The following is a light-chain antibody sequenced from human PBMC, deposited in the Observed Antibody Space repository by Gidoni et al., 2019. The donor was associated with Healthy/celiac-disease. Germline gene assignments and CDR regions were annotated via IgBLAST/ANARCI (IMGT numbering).Light chain of an antibody. J-gene: IGKJ1*01. CDR1: QSVSSSY. Sequence: ELLLTQSPGTLSLSPGERATLSCRASQSVSSSYLAWYQQKPGQAPRLLIYGASSRATGIPDRFSGSGSGTDFTLTISRLEPEDFAVYYCQQYGSSPGTFXQXTKVXIK. CDR2: GAS. V-gene: IGKV3-20*01. CDR3: QQYGSSPGT.